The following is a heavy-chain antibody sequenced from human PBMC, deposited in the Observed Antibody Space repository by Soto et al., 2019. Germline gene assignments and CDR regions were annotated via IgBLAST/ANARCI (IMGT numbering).Heavy chain of an antibody. CDR1: GFSLSTSGVG. D-gene: IGHD6-19*01. CDR3: AHIPGGTLIAVAGTDWFDP. Sequence: SGPTLVNPTQTLTLTCTFSGFSLSTSGVGVGWIRQPPGKALEWLALIYWDDDKRYSPSLKSRLTITKDASKNQVVLTMTNMDPVDTATYYCAHIPGGTLIAVAGTDWFDPWGQGTLVTVSS. CDR2: IYWDDDK. V-gene: IGHV2-5*02. J-gene: IGHJ5*02.